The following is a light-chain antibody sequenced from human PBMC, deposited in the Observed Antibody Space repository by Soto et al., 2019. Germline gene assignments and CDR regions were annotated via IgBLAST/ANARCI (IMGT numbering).Light chain of an antibody. CDR1: QSVSNNY. J-gene: IGKJ4*01. Sequence: EIVLTQSPGTLSLSPGERATLSCRASQSVSNNYLAWYQQKPGQAPRLLIYGASSRATGIPDRFSGSGSGTDATLTINRLEPEDFAVYYCQQYGSSPTFGGGTKVDIK. CDR3: QQYGSSPT. V-gene: IGKV3-20*01. CDR2: GAS.